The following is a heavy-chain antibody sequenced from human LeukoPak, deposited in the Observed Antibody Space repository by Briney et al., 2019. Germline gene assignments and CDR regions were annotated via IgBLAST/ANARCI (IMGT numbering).Heavy chain of an antibody. D-gene: IGHD5-12*01. CDR3: ARDPRGIVATIVSWYFDP. CDR1: GFTFRNYG. V-gene: IGHV3-30*03. Sequence: SGGSLRLSCAASGFTFRNYGMHWVRQAPGKGLEWVAVISYDGSNKYYADSVKGRFTISRDNSKNTLYLQMNSLRAEDTAVYYCARDPRGIVATIVSWYFDPWGRGTLVTVSS. CDR2: ISYDGSNK. J-gene: IGHJ2*01.